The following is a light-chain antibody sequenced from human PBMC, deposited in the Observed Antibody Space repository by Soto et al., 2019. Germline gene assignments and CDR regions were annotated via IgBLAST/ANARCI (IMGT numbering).Light chain of an antibody. CDR1: QGISSY. Sequence: AIRLTQSPSSLSASTGDRVTIPCRASQGISSYSAWYQQKPGKAPKLLIYKASTLKSGVPSRFSGSGSGTEFTLTISSLQPDDFATYYCQHYNSYSEAFGQGTKVDIK. V-gene: IGKV1-8*01. J-gene: IGKJ1*01. CDR2: KAS. CDR3: QHYNSYSEA.